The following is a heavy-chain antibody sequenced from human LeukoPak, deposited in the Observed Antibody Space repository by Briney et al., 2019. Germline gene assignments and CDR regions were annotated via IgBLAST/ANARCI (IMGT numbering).Heavy chain of an antibody. V-gene: IGHV4-59*08. CDR2: IYYSGST. CDR1: GGTMSSYY. J-gene: IGHJ4*02. D-gene: IGHD5-24*01. Sequence: SETLSLTCTVSGGTMSSYYWSWIRQPPGKGLEWIGYIYYSGSTKYNPSLKSRVTTSVDTSKNQFSLKLSSVTTADTVVYYCARGARAGYNLGPFDYWGQGTLVTVSS. CDR3: ARGARAGYNLGPFDY.